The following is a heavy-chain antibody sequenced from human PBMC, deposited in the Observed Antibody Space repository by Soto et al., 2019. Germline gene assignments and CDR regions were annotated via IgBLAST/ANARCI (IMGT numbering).Heavy chain of an antibody. Sequence: HPGGSLRLSCAASGFTFSSYAMSWVRQAPGKGLEWVSAISGSGGSTYYADSVKGRFTISRDNSKNTLYLQMNSLRAEDTAVYYCAKDPDGYSSENWFDPWGQGTLVTVSS. D-gene: IGHD6-19*01. CDR3: AKDPDGYSSENWFDP. CDR1: GFTFSSYA. CDR2: ISGSGGST. J-gene: IGHJ5*02. V-gene: IGHV3-23*01.